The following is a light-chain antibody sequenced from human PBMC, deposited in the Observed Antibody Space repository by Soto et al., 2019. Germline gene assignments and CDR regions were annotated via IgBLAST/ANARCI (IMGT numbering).Light chain of an antibody. Sequence: EIVLTQSPGTLSLSAGERATLSCRASQSIRSTDLAWYQQKPGQAPRLLIYAASSRATGIPDRFSGSRSGPDFTLTISRLEPEDFAVYYCQQYGSSPPVTFGQGTRVEIK. CDR3: QQYGSSPPVT. CDR1: QSIRSTD. J-gene: IGKJ5*01. V-gene: IGKV3-20*01. CDR2: AAS.